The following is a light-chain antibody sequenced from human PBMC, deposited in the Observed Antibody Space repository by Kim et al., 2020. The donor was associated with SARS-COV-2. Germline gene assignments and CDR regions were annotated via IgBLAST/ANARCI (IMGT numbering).Light chain of an antibody. CDR1: RHDFGAYIY. Sequence: QAITITCTGTRHDFGAYIYVSWYRKSPGKATKVIMYDVNMRPSGIPDRFSGSRSGNTASLTISGLQADDEADYYCCAYAGTDSPVVFGGGTQLTVL. J-gene: IGLJ3*02. CDR2: DVN. V-gene: IGLV2-11*03. CDR3: CAYAGTDSPVV.